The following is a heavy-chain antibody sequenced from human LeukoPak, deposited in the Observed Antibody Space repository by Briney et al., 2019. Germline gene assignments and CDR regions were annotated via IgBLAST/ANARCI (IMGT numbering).Heavy chain of an antibody. V-gene: IGHV4-59*01. CDR1: GGSISSYY. D-gene: IGHD2-15*01. Sequence: NSSETLSLTCTVSGGSISSYYWSWIRQPPGKGLEWIGYIYYSGSTNYNPSLKSRVTISVDTSKNQFSLKLSSVTAADTAVYYCARGGVVVAATPFDYWGQGTLVTVSS. J-gene: IGHJ4*02. CDR2: IYYSGST. CDR3: ARGGVVVAATPFDY.